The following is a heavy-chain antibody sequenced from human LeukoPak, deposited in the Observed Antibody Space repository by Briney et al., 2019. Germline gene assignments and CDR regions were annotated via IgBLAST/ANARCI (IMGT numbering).Heavy chain of an antibody. CDR1: GYTFTSHY. Sequence: ASVKVSCKASGYTFTSHYFHWVRQAPGQGFEWVGLINPNGGATSYSQRLRGRLTMTSDTSTSTVYMELSSLAFEDTAVYYCARDNSEGQLGGYWGQGTLLTVSS. CDR2: INPNGGAT. J-gene: IGHJ4*02. D-gene: IGHD6-13*01. V-gene: IGHV1-46*04. CDR3: ARDNSEGQLGGY.